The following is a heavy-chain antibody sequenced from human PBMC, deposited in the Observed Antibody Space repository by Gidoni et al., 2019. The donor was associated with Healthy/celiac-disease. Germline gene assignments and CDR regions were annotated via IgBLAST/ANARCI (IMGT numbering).Heavy chain of an antibody. CDR1: GGSISSTSYY. J-gene: IGHJ5*02. CDR2: IYYSGST. Sequence: QLQLPESRPGLVTPSETLSLTCTVAGGSISSTSYYWGWLRQPPGKGLEWIGSIYYSGSTYYNPSLKSRVTISVDTSKNQFSLKLSSVTAADTAVYYCASVGDPGGRDYGYNWFDPWGQGTLVTVSS. CDR3: ASVGDPGGRDYGYNWFDP. D-gene: IGHD4-17*01. V-gene: IGHV4-39*01.